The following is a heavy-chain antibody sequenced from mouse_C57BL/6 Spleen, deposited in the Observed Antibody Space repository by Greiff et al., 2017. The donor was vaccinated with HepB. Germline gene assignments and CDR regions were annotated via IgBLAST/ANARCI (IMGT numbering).Heavy chain of an antibody. J-gene: IGHJ4*01. CDR3: ARENYDYFYYYAIDY. CDR2: IYPGDGDT. V-gene: IGHV1-80*01. Sequence: VKLVESGAELVKPGASVKISCKASGYAFSSYWMNWVKQRPGKGLEWIGQIYPGDGDTNYNGKFKGKATLTADKSSSTAYMQLSSLTSEDSAVYFCARENYDYFYYYAIDYWGQGTSVTVSS. D-gene: IGHD2-4*01. CDR1: GYAFSSYW.